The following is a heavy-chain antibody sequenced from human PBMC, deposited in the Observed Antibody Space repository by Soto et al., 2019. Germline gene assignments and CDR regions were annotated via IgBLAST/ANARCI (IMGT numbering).Heavy chain of an antibody. V-gene: IGHV4-61*01. D-gene: IGHD3-3*01. CDR2: VYYSGST. Sequence: QVQLQESGPGLVKPSETLSLTCTVSGGSVSSGSHYWSWIRQPPGKRLEWVGYVYYSGSTNYNPSLQSRVTISVDTSKNQFSLKLNSVTAADTVVYYCARGHDFWSGFSYFDYWGQGTLVTVSS. J-gene: IGHJ4*02. CDR3: ARGHDFWSGFSYFDY. CDR1: GGSVSSGSHY.